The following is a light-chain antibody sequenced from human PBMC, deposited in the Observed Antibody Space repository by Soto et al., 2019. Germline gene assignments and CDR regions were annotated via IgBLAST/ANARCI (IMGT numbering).Light chain of an antibody. V-gene: IGKV3-20*01. J-gene: IGKJ5*01. CDR2: GAS. CDR1: QSVSSSY. CDR3: QQYGSSPTT. Sequence: EIVLTQSPGTLSLSPGERATLSCRASQSVSSSYLAWYQEKHGQAPRXXIYGASSRATGIPDRFSGSGSGTDLTITISRLEPEDFAVYYGQQYGSSPTTFGQGTRLEIK.